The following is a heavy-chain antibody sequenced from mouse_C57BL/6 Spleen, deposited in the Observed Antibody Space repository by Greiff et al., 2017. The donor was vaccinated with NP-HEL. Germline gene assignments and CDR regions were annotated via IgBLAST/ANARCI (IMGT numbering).Heavy chain of an antibody. CDR2: IYPGDGDT. J-gene: IGHJ2*01. D-gene: IGHD1-1*01. V-gene: IGHV1-80*01. CDR1: GYAFSSYW. CDR3: ARGGYGSYVSLDY. Sequence: QVQLKQSGAELVKPGASVKISCKASGYAFSSYWMNWVKQRPGKGLEWIGQIYPGDGDTNYNGKFKGKATLTADKSSSTAYMQLSSLTSEDSAVYFCARGGYGSYVSLDYWGQGTTLTVSS.